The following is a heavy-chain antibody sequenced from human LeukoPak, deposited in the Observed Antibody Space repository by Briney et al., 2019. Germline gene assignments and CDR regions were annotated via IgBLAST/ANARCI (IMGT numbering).Heavy chain of an antibody. D-gene: IGHD6-13*01. CDR3: ARLLSGAAGTPDY. Sequence: SETLSLTGTVSGGSISSAAYYWSWIRQHPGKGLEWIGYIFYSGSTYYNPSLKSRVTISVDTSKKQFSLKLSSVTAADTAVYYCARLLSGAAGTPDYWGQGTLVTVSA. CDR1: GGSISSAAYY. V-gene: IGHV4-31*03. CDR2: IFYSGST. J-gene: IGHJ4*02.